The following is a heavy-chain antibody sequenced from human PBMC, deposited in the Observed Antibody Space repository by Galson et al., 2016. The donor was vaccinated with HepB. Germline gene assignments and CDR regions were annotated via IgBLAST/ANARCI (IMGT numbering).Heavy chain of an antibody. CDR2: IRYDGTSK. Sequence: SLRLSCAVSGFTFSSYGMHWVRQAPGKGLEWVAAIRYDGTSKYYVDSVRGRFTISRDNSKNMLYLQMNSLGAEDTAIYYCVRDSCVYGIDFWGQGTTVTVSS. CDR1: GFTFSSYG. J-gene: IGHJ6*02. CDR3: VRDSCVYGIDF. V-gene: IGHV3-30*14. D-gene: IGHD2-21*01.